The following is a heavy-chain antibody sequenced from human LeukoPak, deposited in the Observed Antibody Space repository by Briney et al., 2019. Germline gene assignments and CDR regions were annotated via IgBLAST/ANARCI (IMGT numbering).Heavy chain of an antibody. CDR3: ARTSNSWGWDSYYYYMDV. J-gene: IGHJ6*03. CDR1: GFTFSSYW. Sequence: GGSLRLSCAASGFTFSSYWMSWVRQAPGKELEWVANIKQDGSEKYYVDSVKGRFTISRDNAKNSLYLQMNSLRAEDTAVYYCARTSNSWGWDSYYYYMDVWGKGTTVTVSS. D-gene: IGHD1-26*01. V-gene: IGHV3-7*01. CDR2: IKQDGSEK.